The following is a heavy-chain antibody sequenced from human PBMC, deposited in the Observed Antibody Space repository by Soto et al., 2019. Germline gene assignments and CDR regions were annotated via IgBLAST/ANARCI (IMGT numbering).Heavy chain of an antibody. J-gene: IGHJ4*02. CDR3: AREAYDIVSATVN. V-gene: IGHV3-21*01. Sequence: VPLSLSCPVAEVCSSSYNTNWISQTPGKGLEWVSFISSSSSNMYYADSVKGRFTISRDNAKNSLYLQMNSLGAEDTVIYLCAREAYDIVSATVNWGQGTL. CDR1: EVCSSSYN. CDR2: ISSSSSNM. D-gene: IGHD3-9*01.